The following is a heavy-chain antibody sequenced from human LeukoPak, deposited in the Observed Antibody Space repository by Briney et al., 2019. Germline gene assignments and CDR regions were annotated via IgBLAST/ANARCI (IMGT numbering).Heavy chain of an antibody. J-gene: IGHJ4*02. CDR2: INPNSGGT. CDR1: GYTFTGYY. D-gene: IGHD6-19*01. V-gene: IGHV1-2*04. Sequence: ASVKVSCKASGYTFTGYYMHWVRQAPGQGLEWMGWINPNSGGTNYAQKFQGWVTMTRDTSISTAYMELSRLRSEDTAVYYCARPSRVAGTGDYFDYWGQGTLVTVSS. CDR3: ARPSRVAGTGDYFDY.